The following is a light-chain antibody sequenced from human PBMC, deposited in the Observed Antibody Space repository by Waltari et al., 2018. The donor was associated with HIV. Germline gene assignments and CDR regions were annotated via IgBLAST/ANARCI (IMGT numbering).Light chain of an antibody. V-gene: IGKV1-39*01. J-gene: IGKJ3*01. CDR1: QSISSY. Sequence: DIQMTHSPSSLSASVGDRVTITCRASQSISSYLNWYQQKPGKAPKLLIYAGSSLQSGVPSRFSGSGSGTDFTLTISSLQPEDFATYYCQQSYSTLTFGPGTKVDIK. CDR3: QQSYSTLT. CDR2: AGS.